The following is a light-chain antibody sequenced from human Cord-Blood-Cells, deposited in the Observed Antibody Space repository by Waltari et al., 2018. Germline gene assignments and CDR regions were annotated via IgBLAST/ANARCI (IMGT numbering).Light chain of an antibody. CDR2: GAS. CDR3: QQYYRTPRT. Sequence: DIVMTQSPDSLAVSLGERATINCKSSQSVLYSSNNKNYLAWYQQKPGHPPKLLIYGASTRVSGVPDRFSGSGSGTYFTLTISSLQAEDVAVYYCQQYYRTPRTFGPGTKLDIK. CDR1: QSVLYSSNNKNY. J-gene: IGKJ3*01. V-gene: IGKV4-1*01.